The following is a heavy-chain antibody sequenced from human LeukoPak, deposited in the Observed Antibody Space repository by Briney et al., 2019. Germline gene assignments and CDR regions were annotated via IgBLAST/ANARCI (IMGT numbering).Heavy chain of an antibody. Sequence: SETLSLTCTVSGGSISSSNYYWGWIRQPPGKGLQWIGSIYYSGTTYYNPSLKTRVTISVDTSKNQFSLKLSSVTAADTAVYYCAGGYYYMDVWGKGTTVTISS. V-gene: IGHV4-39*07. CDR1: GGSISSSNYY. J-gene: IGHJ6*03. D-gene: IGHD3-16*01. CDR3: AGGYYYMDV. CDR2: IYYSGTT.